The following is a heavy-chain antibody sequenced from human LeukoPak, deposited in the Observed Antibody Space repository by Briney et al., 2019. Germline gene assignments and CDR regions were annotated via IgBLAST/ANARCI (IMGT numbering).Heavy chain of an antibody. CDR2: IGTTGDT. CDR3: ARGDILTDYSFDP. D-gene: IGHD3-9*01. Sequence: GGSLRLSCAASGFTFSNYDMHWVRQATGKGLERVSGIGTTGDTYYPASVKGRFTISRENAKNSLYLQMNSLRAGDTAVYYCARGDILTDYSFDPWGQGTLVIVSS. J-gene: IGHJ5*02. CDR1: GFTFSNYD. V-gene: IGHV3-13*04.